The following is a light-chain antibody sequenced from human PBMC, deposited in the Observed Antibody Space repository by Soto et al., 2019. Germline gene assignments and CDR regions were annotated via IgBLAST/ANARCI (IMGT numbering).Light chain of an antibody. CDR3: ASWDDSLSGYV. J-gene: IGLJ1*01. V-gene: IGLV1-44*01. CDR2: SIS. CDR1: NSSIRSNT. Sequence: QSVLTQPPSASGTPGQRVTISCSGSNSSIRSNTVNWFQQLPGTAPKLLIYSISHRPSGVPDRFSGSKSGTSASLAISGLQSEDEADYYCASWDDSLSGYVFGTGTKVTVL.